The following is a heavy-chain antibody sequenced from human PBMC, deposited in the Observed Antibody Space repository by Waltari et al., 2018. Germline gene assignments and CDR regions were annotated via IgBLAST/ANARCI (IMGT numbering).Heavy chain of an antibody. CDR2: ISGSGSTP. Sequence: EVQLLESGGGLVQPGGSLGLSGEASGFSFSGYAMNWVRQAPGKGLEWVSAISGSGSTPFYADSVKGRFTISRDNSKNTVFLQMNSLRAEETAVYYCAKAIKGYNSAWFDYWGQGTLVTVSS. D-gene: IGHD3-3*01. CDR1: GFSFSGYA. CDR3: AKAIKGYNSAWFDY. J-gene: IGHJ5*01. V-gene: IGHV3-23*01.